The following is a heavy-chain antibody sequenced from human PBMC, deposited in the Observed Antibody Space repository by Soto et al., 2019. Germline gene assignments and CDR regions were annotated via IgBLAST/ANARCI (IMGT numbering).Heavy chain of an antibody. CDR1: GYTFTSYY. Sequence: GASVKVSCKASGYTFTSYYISWVRQAPGQGLEWMGWISAYNGNTNYAQKLQGRVTMTTDTSTSTAYTELRSLRSDDTAVYYCARDNPPMGVLGQGTTVTVSS. CDR3: ARDNPPMGV. V-gene: IGHV1-18*01. J-gene: IGHJ6*02. CDR2: ISAYNGNT.